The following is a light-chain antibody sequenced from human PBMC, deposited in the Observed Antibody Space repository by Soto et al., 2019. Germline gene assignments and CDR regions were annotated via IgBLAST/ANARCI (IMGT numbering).Light chain of an antibody. Sequence: DIQMTQSPSSLSASVGDRVTITCRASQSISYYLNWYQQKPGRAPRLLIYTTSSLQSGVPSKFSGSASGTDFTLTISSLQPEDFATYYCQQSYSTPLGFGQGTKVDIK. CDR1: QSISYY. J-gene: IGKJ1*01. CDR2: TTS. CDR3: QQSYSTPLG. V-gene: IGKV1-39*01.